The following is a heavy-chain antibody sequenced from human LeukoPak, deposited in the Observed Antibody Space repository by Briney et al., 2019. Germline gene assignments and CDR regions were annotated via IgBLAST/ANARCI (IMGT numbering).Heavy chain of an antibody. CDR1: GYTFTGYY. CDR3: ARAVNYYDSSGYGYMDV. Sequence: ASVRVSCTASGYTFTGYYMHWVRQAHGQGLEWMGWINPNSGGTNYAEKCHGRVTMTRDTSISTAYMELSMLRSDDTAVYYCARAVNYYDSSGYGYMDVWGKGTTVTVSS. J-gene: IGHJ6*03. CDR2: INPNSGGT. D-gene: IGHD3-22*01. V-gene: IGHV1-2*02.